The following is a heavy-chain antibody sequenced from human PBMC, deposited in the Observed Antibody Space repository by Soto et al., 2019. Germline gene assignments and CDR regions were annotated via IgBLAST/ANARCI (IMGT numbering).Heavy chain of an antibody. V-gene: IGHV3-66*01. D-gene: IGHD6-19*01. CDR3: ARVRGYSSGWLPLAGAD. Sequence: EVQLVESGGGLVQPGGSLRLSCAASGFTVSSNYMSWVRQAPGKGLEWVSVIYSGGSTYYADSVKGRFTISRDNSKNTLYLQMNSLRAEDTAVYYCARVRGYSSGWLPLAGADWGQGTLVTVSS. CDR2: IYSGGST. CDR1: GFTVSSNY. J-gene: IGHJ4*02.